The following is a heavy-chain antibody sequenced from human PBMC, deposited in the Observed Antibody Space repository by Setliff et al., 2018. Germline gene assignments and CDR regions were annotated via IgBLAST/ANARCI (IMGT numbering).Heavy chain of an antibody. CDR1: AFTFNKYA. J-gene: IGHJ5*02. CDR2: ITVSGHST. V-gene: IGHV3-23*01. D-gene: IGHD4-17*01. Sequence: GGSLRLSCAASAFTFNKYAVTWLRQAPGKGLEWVSSITVSGHSTYADSVKGRFSISRDNSRNILYLQMNSLRAEDTASYFCSRDPNGDYVGAFDPWGQGILVTVSS. CDR3: SRDPNGDYVGAFDP.